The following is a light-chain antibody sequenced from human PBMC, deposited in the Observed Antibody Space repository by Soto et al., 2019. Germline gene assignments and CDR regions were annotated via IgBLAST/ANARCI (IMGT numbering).Light chain of an antibody. CDR3: QEWDSTLDQWI. V-gene: IGLV3-21*02. Sequence: SYELTQPTSVSVAPGQTATITCGGNNIGSKSVHWYQQRPGQAPVLVVYDDRDRPSGIPDRFSGSNSGNTATLTISRVEVGDEAEYHCQEWDSTLDQWIFGRGTKVTVL. CDR1: NIGSKS. J-gene: IGLJ2*01. CDR2: DDR.